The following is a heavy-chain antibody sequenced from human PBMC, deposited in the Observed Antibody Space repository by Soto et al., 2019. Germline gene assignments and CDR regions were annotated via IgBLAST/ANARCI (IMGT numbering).Heavy chain of an antibody. J-gene: IGHJ5*02. CDR2: IYYSVST. D-gene: IGHD3-10*01. Sequence: SETLSLTCTVSGGSISSYYWSWIRQPPGKGLEWIGYIYYSVSTNYNPSLKSRVTISVDTSKNQFSLKLSSVTAADTAVYYCARLLWSRGDWFDPWGQGTLVTVSS. V-gene: IGHV4-59*08. CDR3: ARLLWSRGDWFDP. CDR1: GGSISSYY.